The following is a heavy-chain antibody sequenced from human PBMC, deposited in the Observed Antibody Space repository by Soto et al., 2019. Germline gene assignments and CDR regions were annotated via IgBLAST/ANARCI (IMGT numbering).Heavy chain of an antibody. CDR3: ARAAYRSLWFLSH. V-gene: IGHV1-18*01. J-gene: IGHJ4*02. CDR2: ITGDNFDA. CDR1: GFTFRTYG. D-gene: IGHD3-9*01. Sequence: ASVKVSCKASGFTFRTYGITWVRQAPGQGLEWLGWITGDNFDADYSQSLQGRVTMTTEISTTTAYMELRGLRSDDTAVYYCARAAYRSLWFLSHWAQGTLVTVSS.